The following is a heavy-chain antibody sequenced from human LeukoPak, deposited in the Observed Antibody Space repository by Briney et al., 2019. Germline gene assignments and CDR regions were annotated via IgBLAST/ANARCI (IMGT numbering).Heavy chain of an antibody. CDR1: GYSFSTYW. D-gene: IGHD3-22*01. J-gene: IGHJ4*02. CDR3: ARPAGSSGFLDY. V-gene: IGHV5-51*01. Sequence: GESLKISCKGSGYSFSTYWIAWVRQMPGKGLEWMGIIYLGDSSTRYSPSFQGQVTISADKSISTAYLQWSSLKASDTAMYYCARPAGSSGFLDYWGQGTLVTVSP. CDR2: IYLGDSST.